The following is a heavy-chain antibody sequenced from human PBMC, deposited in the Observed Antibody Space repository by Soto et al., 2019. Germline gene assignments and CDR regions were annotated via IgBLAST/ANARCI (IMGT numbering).Heavy chain of an antibody. CDR3: ARGRPHYYAMDV. CDR2: TYYRSKWIN. V-gene: IGHV6-1*01. Sequence: QEQLQLSGPGLVKPSQTLSLTCAISGDSVSSDSAAWNWIRQSPSRGLEWLGRTYYRSKWINDYAVSVKSRIAINADTSRNQFSLQLISATPEDTAVYYCARGRPHYYAMDVWGQGTTVTVSS. J-gene: IGHJ6*02. CDR1: GDSVSSDSAA.